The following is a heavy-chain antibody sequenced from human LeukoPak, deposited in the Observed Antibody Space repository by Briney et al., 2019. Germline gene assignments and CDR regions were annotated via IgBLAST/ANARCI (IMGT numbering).Heavy chain of an antibody. J-gene: IGHJ4*02. CDR2: INSSSSYI. CDR1: GFTFSSYS. Sequence: GALRLSCAASGFTFSSYSMNWVRQAPGKGLEWVSSINSSSSYIYYADSVKGRFTISRDNAKNSLYLQMNSLRAEDTAVYYCARSGDLTAMVTGPFGYWGQGTLVTVSS. V-gene: IGHV3-21*01. D-gene: IGHD5-18*01. CDR3: ARSGDLTAMVTGPFGY.